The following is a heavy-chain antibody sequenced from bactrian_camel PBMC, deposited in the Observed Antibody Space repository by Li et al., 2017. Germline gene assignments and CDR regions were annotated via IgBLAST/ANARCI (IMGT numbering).Heavy chain of an antibody. J-gene: IGHJ4*01. D-gene: IGHD6*01. V-gene: IGHV3S53*01. CDR1: GYITSRYC. Sequence: HVQLVESGGGSVQAGGSLILSCAASGYITSRYCIGWFRQAPGKEREGVAATDSDARTRYADSVKGRFTISKDNANYTMYLQMNSLKPEDTAMYYCAARTRGRCSFYYWGQGTQVTVS. CDR3: AARTRGRCSFYY. CDR2: TDSDART.